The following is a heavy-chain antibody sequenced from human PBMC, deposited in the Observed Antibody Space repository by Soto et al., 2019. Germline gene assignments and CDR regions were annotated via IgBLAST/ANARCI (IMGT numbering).Heavy chain of an antibody. CDR2: INPNSGGT. D-gene: IGHD2-2*01. CDR3: ARGPIVVVPAANDYYYYYYYMDV. Sequence: ASVKVSCKASGYTFTGYYMHWVRQAPGQGLEWMGWINPNSGGTNYAQKFQGWVTMTRDTSISTAYMELSRLRSDDTAVYYCARGPIVVVPAANDYYYYYYYMDVWGKGTTVTVS. J-gene: IGHJ6*03. CDR1: GYTFTGYY. V-gene: IGHV1-2*04.